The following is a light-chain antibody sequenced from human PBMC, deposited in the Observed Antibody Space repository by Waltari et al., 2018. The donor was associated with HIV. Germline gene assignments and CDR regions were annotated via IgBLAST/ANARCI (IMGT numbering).Light chain of an antibody. CDR1: GLPHKY. CDR3: QSADSSRNYVL. J-gene: IGLJ2*01. V-gene: IGLV3-25*03. Sequence: YELTQTPSVSVSPGQTARITCFGDGLPHKYAFWYQQQAGQAPVLLIYKDSERPYGMPERFSASSSGTTITLTIIGVQAEDEGDYYCQSADSSRNYVLFGGGTKLTVL. CDR2: KDS.